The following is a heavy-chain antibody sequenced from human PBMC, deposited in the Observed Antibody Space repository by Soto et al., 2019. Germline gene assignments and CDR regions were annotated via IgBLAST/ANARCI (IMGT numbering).Heavy chain of an antibody. CDR2: IYSSGST. J-gene: IGHJ1*01. V-gene: IGHV4-31*03. Sequence: VQLQESGPGLVKPSQTLSLTCTVSGCAISRGGYDWSWIRQHPGKGLEWIGYIYSSGSTYYNPSLKSRVTKSVDTSKNQFSLKLSSVTAADTAVYYCAIYDSSGSRGFQHWGQGTLVTVSS. CDR1: GCAISRGGYD. D-gene: IGHD3-22*01. CDR3: AIYDSSGSRGFQH.